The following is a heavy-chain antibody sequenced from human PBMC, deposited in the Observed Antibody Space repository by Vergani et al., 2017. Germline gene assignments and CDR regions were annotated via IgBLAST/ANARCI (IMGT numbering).Heavy chain of an antibody. J-gene: IGHJ5*02. CDR1: GYTFTDYW. D-gene: IGHD6-19*01. V-gene: IGHV5-51*01. CDR3: ARLAPAGWKWLRGWFDP. CDR2: VYARDSIT. Sequence: EVQLVQSGAEVKKPGESLKISCEGSGYTFTDYWVGWVRQKPGKGLEWMGVVYARDSITRYSLSFEGQVTISADKSINTAYLEWDSLRASDSAMYYCARLAPAGWKWLRGWFDPWGQGTLVTVSS.